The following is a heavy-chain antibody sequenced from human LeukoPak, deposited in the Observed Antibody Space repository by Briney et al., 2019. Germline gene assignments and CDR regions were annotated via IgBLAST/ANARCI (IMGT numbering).Heavy chain of an antibody. Sequence: GGSLRLSCAASGFTFSSYEMNWVRQAPGKGLEWVSYISSSGSTIYYADSVKGRFTISRDNAKNSLYLQMNSLRAEDTAFYYWARLNWGVYYWGQGTLVTVSS. CDR2: ISSSGSTI. J-gene: IGHJ4*02. CDR1: GFTFSSYE. D-gene: IGHD7-27*01. V-gene: IGHV3-48*03. CDR3: ARLNWGVYY.